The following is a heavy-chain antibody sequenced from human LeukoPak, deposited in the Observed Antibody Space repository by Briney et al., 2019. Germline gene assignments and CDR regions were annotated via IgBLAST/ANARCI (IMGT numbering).Heavy chain of an antibody. Sequence: SETLSLTCTVSGGSISSYYWSWIRQPAGKGLEWIGHIFTSGSTNYNPSLKSRVTMSLDRSRNQFSLKLTSVTAADTAVYYCARDLPGGSGRLNWFDPWGQGALVTVSS. V-gene: IGHV4-4*07. CDR2: IFTSGST. D-gene: IGHD3-10*01. J-gene: IGHJ5*02. CDR3: ARDLPGGSGRLNWFDP. CDR1: GGSISSYY.